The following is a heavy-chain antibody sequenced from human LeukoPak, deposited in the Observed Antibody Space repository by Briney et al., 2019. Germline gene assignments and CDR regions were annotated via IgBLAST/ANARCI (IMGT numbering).Heavy chain of an antibody. CDR2: IDQSGST. CDR3: AINDGSGSYYKSDY. D-gene: IGHD3-10*01. CDR1: GGSFSGYC. Sequence: SETLSLTCAVYGGSFSGYCWSWIRQSPGKGLEWIGEIDQSGSTNYNPSLKSRVTITIDTSKNQFSLKLNSVTAADTAVYYCAINDGSGSYYKSDYWGQGTLVTVSS. V-gene: IGHV4-34*01. J-gene: IGHJ4*02.